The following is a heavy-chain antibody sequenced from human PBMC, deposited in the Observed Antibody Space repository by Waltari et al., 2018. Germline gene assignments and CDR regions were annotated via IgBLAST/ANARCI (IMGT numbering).Heavy chain of an antibody. J-gene: IGHJ5*02. D-gene: IGHD2-2*01. CDR1: GGSFSGYY. V-gene: IGHV4-34*01. CDR3: ARFPYCSSTSCYSGWFDP. CDR2: INHSGST. Sequence: QVQLQQWGAGLLKPSETLSLTCAVYGGSFSGYYWSWLRQPPGKGLEWIGEINHSGSTNYNPSLKSRVTISVDTSKNQFSLKLSSVTAADTAVYYCARFPYCSSTSCYSGWFDPWGQGTLVTVSS.